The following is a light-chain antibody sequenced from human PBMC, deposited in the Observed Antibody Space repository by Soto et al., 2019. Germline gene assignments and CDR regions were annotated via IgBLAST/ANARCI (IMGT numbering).Light chain of an antibody. CDR2: ENN. CDR1: SSNIGINY. Sequence: QSALTQPPSVSAAPGQKVTISCSGSSSNIGINYVSWYQQLPGTAPKLLIYENNKRPSGIPDRFSGSKSGTSATLGITGLQTGDEADYYCGTWDSNLGALFGGGTQLTVL. J-gene: IGLJ2*01. V-gene: IGLV1-51*02. CDR3: GTWDSNLGAL.